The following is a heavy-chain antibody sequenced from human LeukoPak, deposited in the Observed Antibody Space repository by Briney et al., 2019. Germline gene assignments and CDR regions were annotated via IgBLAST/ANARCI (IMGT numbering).Heavy chain of an antibody. CDR3: ASGVSGGGGFKTYYYYMDV. V-gene: IGHV4-38-2*02. CDR2: IYHSGST. Sequence: SETLSLTCTVSGYSISSGYYWGWIRQPPGKGLEWIGSIYHSGSTYYNPSLKSRVTISVDTSKNQFSLKLSSVTAADTAVYYCASGVSGGGGFKTYYYYMDVWGKGTTVTVSS. J-gene: IGHJ6*03. CDR1: GYSISSGYY. D-gene: IGHD4-23*01.